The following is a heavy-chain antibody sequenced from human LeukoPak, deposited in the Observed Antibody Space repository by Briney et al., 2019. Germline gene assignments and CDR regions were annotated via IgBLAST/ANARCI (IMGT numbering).Heavy chain of an antibody. J-gene: IGHJ4*02. CDR2: ITADGTNK. CDR3: AREVEWELPDY. V-gene: IGHV3-48*03. D-gene: IGHD1-26*01. Sequence: AGGSLRLSCAASGFTFSSYEMNWVRQAPGKGQEWVSYITADGTNKYDADSVKGRFTISRDNAKNSLYLQMNSLRVGDTAIYYCAREVEWELPDYWGQGTLVTVSS. CDR1: GFTFSSYE.